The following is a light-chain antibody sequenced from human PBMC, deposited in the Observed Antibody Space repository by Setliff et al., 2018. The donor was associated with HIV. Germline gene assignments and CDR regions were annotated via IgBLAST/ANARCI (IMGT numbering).Light chain of an antibody. V-gene: IGLV3-21*04. Sequence: YELTQPPSVSVAPGKTARITCGGNNIGSKSVHWYQQKPGQAPVLVIYYDSDRPSGIPERFSGSNSGNTATLTISRVEAGDEADYYCQVWDSSSDQDVFGTGTKVTVL. J-gene: IGLJ1*01. CDR2: YDS. CDR1: NIGSKS. CDR3: QVWDSSSDQDV.